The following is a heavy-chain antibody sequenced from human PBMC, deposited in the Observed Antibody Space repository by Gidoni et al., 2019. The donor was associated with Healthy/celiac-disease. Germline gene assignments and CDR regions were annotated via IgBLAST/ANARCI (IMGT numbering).Heavy chain of an antibody. D-gene: IGHD6-13*01. CDR2: INHSGST. J-gene: IGHJ4*02. CDR1: GGSFSGYY. Sequence: QVQLQQWGAGLLKPSETLSLTCAVYGGSFSGYYWSWIRQPPGKGLEWIGEINHSGSTNYNPSLKSRVTISVDTSKNQFSLKLSSVTAADTAVYYCARGITSEQLRYLLDYWGQGTLVTVSS. CDR3: ARGITSEQLRYLLDY. V-gene: IGHV4-34*01.